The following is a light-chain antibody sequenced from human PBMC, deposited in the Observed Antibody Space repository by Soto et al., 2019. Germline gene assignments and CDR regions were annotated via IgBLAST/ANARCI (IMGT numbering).Light chain of an antibody. CDR3: GAWDMSLNGYV. J-gene: IGLJ1*01. Sequence: QSVLTQPPSASGTPGQRVTISCSGDRSNIGTNPVAWYQQLPGTAPKLLINNDKHRPSGVPDRFSGSRSGASASLAISGLQSEDEADYFCGAWDMSLNGYVFGTGTKLTVL. V-gene: IGLV1-44*01. CDR2: NDK. CDR1: RSNIGTNP.